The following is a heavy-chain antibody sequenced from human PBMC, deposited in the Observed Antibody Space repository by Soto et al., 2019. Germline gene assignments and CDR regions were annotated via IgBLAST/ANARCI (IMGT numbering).Heavy chain of an antibody. CDR1: GGSISSSSYY. V-gene: IGHV4-39*01. J-gene: IGHJ3*02. CDR3: ARSLGYCTNGVCGDAFDI. Sequence: PSETLSLTCTVSGGSISSSSYYWGWIRQPPGKGLEWIGSIYYSGSTYYNPSLKSRVTISVDTSKNQFSLKLSSVTAADTAVYYCARSLGYCTNGVCGDAFDIWGQGTMVT. D-gene: IGHD2-8*01. CDR2: IYYSGST.